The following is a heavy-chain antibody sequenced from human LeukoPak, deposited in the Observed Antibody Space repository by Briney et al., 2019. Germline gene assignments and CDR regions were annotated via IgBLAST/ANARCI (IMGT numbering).Heavy chain of an antibody. CDR2: KNPNNGNT. J-gene: IGHJ5*02. D-gene: IGHD3-10*01. V-gene: IGHV1-8*01. CDR1: GFTFTSYD. Sequence: ASVKVSCKASGFTFTSYDINWVRQASGQGLEWMGWKNPNNGNTGYAQKFQGRVTMTRDTSISTAYMELRGLRSDDTAVYYCVRDGEGVAISVNYWFDPWGQGTLVTVSS. CDR3: VRDGEGVAISVNYWFDP.